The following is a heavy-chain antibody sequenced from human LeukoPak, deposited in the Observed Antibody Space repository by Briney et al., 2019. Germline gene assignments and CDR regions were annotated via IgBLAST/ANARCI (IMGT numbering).Heavy chain of an antibody. V-gene: IGHV3-30*18. J-gene: IGHJ4*02. CDR2: ISDDGNRK. CDR1: GFTFSNYY. Sequence: PGGSMRLSCAASGFTFSNYYMHWGRQAPGKGLEWVAVISDDGNRKYYADSVQGRFTISRDNSKNTLYLQMNSLRAEDTAVYFCVKDLSGYWTFDYWGREPWSPSPQ. D-gene: IGHD1-1*01. CDR3: VKDLSGYWTFDY.